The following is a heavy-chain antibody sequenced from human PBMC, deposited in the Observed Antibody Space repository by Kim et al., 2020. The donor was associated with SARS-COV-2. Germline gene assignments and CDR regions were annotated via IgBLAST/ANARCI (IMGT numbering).Heavy chain of an antibody. CDR3: ARAHRLVEMATIIGDY. D-gene: IGHD5-12*01. V-gene: IGHV1-46*01. CDR1: GYTFTSYY. CDR2: INPSGGST. J-gene: IGHJ4*02. Sequence: ASVKVSCKASGYTFTSYYMHWVRQAPGQGLEWMGIINPSGGSTSYAQKFQGRVTMTRDTSTSTVYMELSSLRSEDTAVYYCARAHRLVEMATIIGDYWGQGTLVTLSS.